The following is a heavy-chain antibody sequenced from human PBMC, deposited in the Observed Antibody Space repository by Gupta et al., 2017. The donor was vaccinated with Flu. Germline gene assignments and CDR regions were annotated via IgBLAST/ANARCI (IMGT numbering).Heavy chain of an antibody. D-gene: IGHD2-8*01. V-gene: IGHV4-39*02. J-gene: IGHJ6*03. Sequence: PPGKGLEWIVGVYHTGTTYYNPSLKSRVTMSLDSSRNHVSLNLRSVTAADTAVYYCARSNAASRFYYYYYLDVWGKFTTVTVSS. CDR2: VYHTGTT. CDR3: ARSNAASRFYYYYYLDV.